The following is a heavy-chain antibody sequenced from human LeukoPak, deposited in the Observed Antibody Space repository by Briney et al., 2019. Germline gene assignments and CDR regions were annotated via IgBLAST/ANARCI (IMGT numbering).Heavy chain of an antibody. J-gene: IGHJ4*02. CDR3: ASIAAAGPTRDY. CDR2: IKQDGSER. CDR1: GLTFSNYW. D-gene: IGHD6-13*01. V-gene: IGHV3-7*01. Sequence: GGSLRLSCAASGLTFSNYWMTWVRQAPGKGLEWVANIKQDGSERDYVDSVKGRFTISRDDAKNSLYLQMNSLRAEDTAVYYCASIAAAGPTRDYWGQGTLVTVSS.